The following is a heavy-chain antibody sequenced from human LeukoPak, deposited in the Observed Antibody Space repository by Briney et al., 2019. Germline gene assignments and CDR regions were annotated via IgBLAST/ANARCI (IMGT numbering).Heavy chain of an antibody. CDR2: IYTSGST. V-gene: IGHV4-61*02. CDR1: GGSISSGSYY. J-gene: IGHJ4*02. D-gene: IGHD3-10*01. Sequence: SETLSLTCTVSGGSISSGSYYWSWIRQPAGKGLEWIGRIYTSGSTNYNPSLKSRVTISVDTSKNQFSLKLSSVTAADTAVYYCATQSLWFGEFSDYWGQGTLVTVSS. CDR3: ATQSLWFGEFSDY.